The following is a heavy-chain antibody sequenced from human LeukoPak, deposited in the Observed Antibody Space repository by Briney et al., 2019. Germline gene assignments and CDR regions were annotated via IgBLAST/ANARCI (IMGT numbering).Heavy chain of an antibody. CDR1: GYTFISYG. Sequence: GASVKVSCKASGYTFISYGISWVRQAPGQGLEWMGWISAYNGNTNYAQKLQGRVTMTTDTSTSTAYMELRSLRSDDTAVYYCARRIGYYYDSSGPRLDYFDYWGQGTLVTVSS. V-gene: IGHV1-18*01. D-gene: IGHD3-22*01. CDR3: ARRIGYYYDSSGPRLDYFDY. J-gene: IGHJ4*02. CDR2: ISAYNGNT.